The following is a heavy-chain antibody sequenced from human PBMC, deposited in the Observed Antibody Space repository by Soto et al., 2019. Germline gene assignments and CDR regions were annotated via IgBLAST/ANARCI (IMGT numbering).Heavy chain of an antibody. V-gene: IGHV3-23*01. D-gene: IGHD3-22*01. CDR2: ISGTGGGT. CDR1: GFTFWTYA. Sequence: SLRLSCAASGFTFWTYAMSWVRQAPGKGLGWVSVISGTGGGTSYADSVKGRFTISRDNSKNTLYLQMNSLGVEDTAVYYCARHPPPGYYYDSSGYYGYFQHWGQGTPVTVSS. J-gene: IGHJ1*01. CDR3: ARHPPPGYYYDSSGYYGYFQH.